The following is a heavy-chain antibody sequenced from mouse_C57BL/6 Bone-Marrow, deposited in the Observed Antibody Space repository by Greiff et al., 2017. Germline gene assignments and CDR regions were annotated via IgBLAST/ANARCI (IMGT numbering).Heavy chain of an antibody. V-gene: IGHV1-80*01. D-gene: IGHD1-1*01. Sequence: QVQLQQSGAELVKPGASVKISCKASGYAFSSYWMNWVKQRPGKGLEWIGQIYPGDGDTNYNGKFKGKATLTADKSSSTAYMQLSSLTSEDSAVYFCARALYYYGSSPDYWGQGTTLTVSS. CDR2: IYPGDGDT. CDR1: GYAFSSYW. J-gene: IGHJ2*01. CDR3: ARALYYYGSSPDY.